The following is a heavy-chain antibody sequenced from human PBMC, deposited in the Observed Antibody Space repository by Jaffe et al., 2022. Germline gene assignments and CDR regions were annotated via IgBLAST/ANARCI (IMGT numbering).Heavy chain of an antibody. J-gene: IGHJ5*02. CDR2: ISWDGGST. V-gene: IGHV3-43D*04. D-gene: IGHD5-18*01. CDR1: GFTFDDYA. Sequence: EVQLVESGGVVVQPGGSLRLSCAASGFTFDDYAMHWVRQAPGKGLEWVSLISWDGGSTYYADSVKGRFTISRDNSKNSLYLQMNSLRAEDTALYYCAKDIVQLGDTAPWFDPWGQGTLVTVSS. CDR3: AKDIVQLGDTAPWFDP.